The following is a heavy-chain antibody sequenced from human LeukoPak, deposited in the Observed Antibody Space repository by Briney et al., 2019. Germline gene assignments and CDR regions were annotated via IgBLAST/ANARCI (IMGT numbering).Heavy chain of an antibody. CDR3: ARGPPYYDFWSGYYWAFDI. J-gene: IGHJ3*02. CDR2: INHSGST. D-gene: IGHD3-3*01. Sequence: SETLSLTCAVYGGSFSGYYWSWIRQPPGKGLEWIGEINHSGSTNYNPSLKSRVTISVDTSKNQFSLKPSSVTAADTAVYYCARGPPYYDFWSGYYWAFDIWGQGTMVTVSS. V-gene: IGHV4-34*01. CDR1: GGSFSGYY.